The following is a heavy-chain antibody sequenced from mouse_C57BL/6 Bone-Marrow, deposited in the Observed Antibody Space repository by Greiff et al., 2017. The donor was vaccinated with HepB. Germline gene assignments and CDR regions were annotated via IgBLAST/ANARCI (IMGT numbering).Heavy chain of an antibody. J-gene: IGHJ2*01. CDR2: IYPRSGNT. D-gene: IGHD1-1*01. V-gene: IGHV1-81*01. Sequence: QVQLKQSGAELARPGASVKLSCKASGYTFTSYGISWVKQRTGQGLEWIGEIYPRSGNTYYNEKFKCKATLTADKSSSTAYMELRSLTSEDSAVYFCARGTTVYYFDYWGQGTTLTVSS. CDR1: GYTFTSYG. CDR3: ARGTTVYYFDY.